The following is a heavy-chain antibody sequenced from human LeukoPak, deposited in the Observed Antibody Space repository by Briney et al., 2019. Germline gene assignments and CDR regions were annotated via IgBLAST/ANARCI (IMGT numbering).Heavy chain of an antibody. V-gene: IGHV3-21*01. CDR2: ISSSSSYI. CDR1: GFTFRGYS. D-gene: IGHD4-23*01. J-gene: IGHJ4*02. CDR3: ARGVDYGGNSGFDY. Sequence: GGSLRLSCAASGFTFRGYSMNWVRQAPGKGLEWVSSISSSSSYIYYADSVKGRFTISRDDAKNSLFLQMNSLRAEDTAVYYCARGVDYGGNSGFDYWGQGTLVTVSS.